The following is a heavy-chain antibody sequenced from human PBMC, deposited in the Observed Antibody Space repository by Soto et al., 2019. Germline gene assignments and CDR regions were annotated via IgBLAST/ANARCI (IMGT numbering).Heavy chain of an antibody. CDR3: ARDTPIGIPWFDP. V-gene: IGHV6-1*01. Sequence: SQTLSLNCIITGDRISCNSGAWNWIRQSPSRGLGWLGRTYYRSKWYNDYAVSVKSRITINSDTSKNQLSLQLNSVTPEDTAVYYCARDTPIGIPWFDPWGQGTLVTVSS. CDR2: TYYRSKWYN. J-gene: IGHJ5*02. CDR1: GDRISCNSGA. D-gene: IGHD3-16*02.